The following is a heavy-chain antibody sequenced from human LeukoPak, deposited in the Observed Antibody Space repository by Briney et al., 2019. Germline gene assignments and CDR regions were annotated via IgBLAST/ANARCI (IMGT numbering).Heavy chain of an antibody. J-gene: IGHJ4*02. D-gene: IGHD3-10*01. CDR1: GFTFSSYG. Sequence: PGRSLRLSCAASGFTFSSYGMHGVRQAPGKGLEWVAVMWYDGSNKYYADSVKGRFTISRDNSKNTLYLQMNSLRAEDTAVYYCASPPLWFGEQYFDYWGQGTLVTVSS. V-gene: IGHV3-33*01. CDR2: MWYDGSNK. CDR3: ASPPLWFGEQYFDY.